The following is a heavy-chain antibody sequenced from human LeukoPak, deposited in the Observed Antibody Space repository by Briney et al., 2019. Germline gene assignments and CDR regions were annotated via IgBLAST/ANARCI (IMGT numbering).Heavy chain of an antibody. V-gene: IGHV3-30*18. D-gene: IGHD3-16*02. CDR2: ISYDGSNK. CDR3: AKVSGFKITFGGVID. Sequence: PGGSLRLSCAASVFTFSNYGMHCVRQAPGKGLEWVAVISYDGSNKYYAESVKGRFTISRDNSKDTLFLQMNSLRPEDTAVFYCAKVSGFKITFGGVIDWGQGTPVTVSS. CDR1: VFTFSNYG. J-gene: IGHJ4*02.